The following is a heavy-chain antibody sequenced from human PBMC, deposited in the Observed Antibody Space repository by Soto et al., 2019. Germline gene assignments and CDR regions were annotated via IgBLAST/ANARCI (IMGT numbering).Heavy chain of an antibody. J-gene: IGHJ1*01. V-gene: IGHV1-46*03. CDR1: GYTFTIYY. CDR2: INPSGGST. D-gene: IGHD6-13*01. Sequence: ASVKVSCKASGYTFTIYYMHWVRQSPGQGLEWMGIINPSGGSTSYAQKFQGRVTMTRDTSTSAVYMELSSLRSEDTAVYYCARDQGSSWFINVESEYFQHWGQGTLVTVSS. CDR3: ARDQGSSWFINVESEYFQH.